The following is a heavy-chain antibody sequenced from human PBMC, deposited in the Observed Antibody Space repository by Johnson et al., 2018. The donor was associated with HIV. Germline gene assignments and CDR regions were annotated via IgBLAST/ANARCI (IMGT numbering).Heavy chain of an antibody. Sequence: QMLLVESGGGVVQPGGSLRLSCAASGFTFSNYGMHWVRQAPGKGLEWVALIRYDGDISYYVDSVKGRFTSSRDNSKNTLYLQMNSLKIEDTAVYYCATGDIVVVAGAMLLPLHDAFDIWGQGTMVTVSS. J-gene: IGHJ3*02. D-gene: IGHD2-15*01. V-gene: IGHV3-30*02. CDR3: ATGDIVVVAGAMLLPLHDAFDI. CDR2: IRYDGDIS. CDR1: GFTFSNYG.